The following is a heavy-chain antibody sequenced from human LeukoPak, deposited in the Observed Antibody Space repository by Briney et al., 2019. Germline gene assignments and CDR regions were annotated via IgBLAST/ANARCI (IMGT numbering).Heavy chain of an antibody. J-gene: IGHJ4*02. CDR1: GGSISSYY. CDR3: ARESGYYDSSGYPSFDY. CDR2: IYYSGST. Sequence: PSETLSLTCTVSGGSISSYYWSWIRQPPGKGLEWIGYIYYSGSTNHNPSLKSRVTISVDTSKNRFSLKLSSVTAADTAVYYCARESGYYDSSGYPSFDYWGQGTLVTVSS. V-gene: IGHV4-59*01. D-gene: IGHD3-22*01.